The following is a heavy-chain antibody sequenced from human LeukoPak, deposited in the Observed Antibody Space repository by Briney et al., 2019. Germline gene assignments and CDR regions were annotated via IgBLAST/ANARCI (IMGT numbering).Heavy chain of an antibody. D-gene: IGHD2-21*02. V-gene: IGHV3-33*01. CDR3: ASVRSSNCGGDCYYLDY. CDR2: IWYDGSKK. J-gene: IGHJ4*02. CDR1: GFTFRNYG. Sequence: GRSLRLSCAASGFTFRNYGMQWVRQAPGKGLEWVALIWYDGSKKYYADSVKGRFTISRDNSKNTLYLQLNSLRAEDAAVYFCASVRSSNCGGDCYYLDYWGQGTLVTVSS.